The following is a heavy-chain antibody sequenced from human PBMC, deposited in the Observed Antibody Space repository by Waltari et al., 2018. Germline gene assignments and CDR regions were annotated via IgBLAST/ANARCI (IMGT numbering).Heavy chain of an antibody. CDR2: FISSGSYI. J-gene: IGHJ3*01. CDR1: GFTFSTGD. V-gene: IGHV3-21*01. Sequence: EVQLVESGGGLVKPGGSLRLSCVASGFTFSTGDLNGVRQAPGQDLEWVSFFISSGSYIFYADSVKGRFTISRDNAKNSLYLQMNSLRAEDTAVYYCASPLFANESFDFWGQGTMVTVSS. CDR3: ASPLFANESFDF.